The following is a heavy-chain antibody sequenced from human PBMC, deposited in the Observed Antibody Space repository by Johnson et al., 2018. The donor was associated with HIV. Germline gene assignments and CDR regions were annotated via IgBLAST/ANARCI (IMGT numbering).Heavy chain of an antibody. CDR3: ARGGAYCGGDCYHAFDI. CDR2: INWNGGST. CDR1: GFTFADYG. J-gene: IGHJ3*02. D-gene: IGHD2-21*02. V-gene: IGHV3-20*04. Sequence: LVESGGGLVQPGSSLRLSCAASGFTFADYGMSWARQAPGKGLAWVSGINWNGGSTGYADSVKGRSTISRDNAKNSLYVQMNSLRAEDTALYYCARGGAYCGGDCYHAFDIWGQGTMVTVSS.